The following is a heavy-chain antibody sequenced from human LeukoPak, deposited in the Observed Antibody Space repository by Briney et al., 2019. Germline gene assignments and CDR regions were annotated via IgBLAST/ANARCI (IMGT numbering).Heavy chain of an antibody. J-gene: IGHJ4*02. D-gene: IGHD2-15*01. Sequence: GGSLRLCCPVSGFTFSSYSMNWVRQAPGKGLEWVSSIRSSSSYIYYADSVKGRFTISRDNAKNSLYLQMHSLRAEDTAVYYCARGGSDLDYWGQGTLVTVSS. CDR2: IRSSSSYI. CDR1: GFTFSSYS. CDR3: ARGGSDLDY. V-gene: IGHV3-21*01.